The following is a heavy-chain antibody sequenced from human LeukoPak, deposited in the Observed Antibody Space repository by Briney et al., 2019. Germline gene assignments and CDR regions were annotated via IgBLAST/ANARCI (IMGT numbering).Heavy chain of an antibody. CDR2: IYYSGST. CDR1: VGSISSYY. V-gene: IGHV4-59*08. Sequence: SETLSLTCTVSVGSISSYYWSWIRQPPGKGLEWIGYIYYSGSTNYNPSLKSRVTISVDTSKNQFSLKLSSVTAADTAVYYCARASMVADFDHWGQGTLVTVSS. J-gene: IGHJ4*02. D-gene: IGHD4/OR15-4a*01. CDR3: ARASMVADFDH.